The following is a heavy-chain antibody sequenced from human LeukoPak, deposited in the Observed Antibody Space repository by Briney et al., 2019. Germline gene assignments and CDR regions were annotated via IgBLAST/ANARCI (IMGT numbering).Heavy chain of an antibody. J-gene: IGHJ4*02. D-gene: IGHD1-20*01. CDR1: GGTFSSYA. V-gene: IGHV1-18*01. CDR3: ARGFNLAATNDY. CDR2: ISAYNGNT. Sequence: ASVKVSCKASGGTFSSYAISWVRQAPGQGLEWMGWISAYNGNTNYAQKLQGRVTMTTDTSTSTAYMELRSLRSDDTAVYYCARGFNLAATNDYWGQGTLVTVSS.